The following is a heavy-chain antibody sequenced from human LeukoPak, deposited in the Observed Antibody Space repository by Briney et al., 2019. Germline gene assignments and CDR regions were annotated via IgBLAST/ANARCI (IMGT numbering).Heavy chain of an antibody. V-gene: IGHV1-8*01. D-gene: IGHD4-23*01. J-gene: IGHJ5*02. Sequence: AAVKVSCKASGYTFTSYDLNWVRQATGQGLEWIGWMNPNSGNTGYAQKFQGRVTLTRSTSISTAYMELRSLTSEDTAVYYCARDYGGNSGWFDPWGQGTLVTVSS. CDR3: ARDYGGNSGWFDP. CDR1: GYTFTSYD. CDR2: MNPNSGNT.